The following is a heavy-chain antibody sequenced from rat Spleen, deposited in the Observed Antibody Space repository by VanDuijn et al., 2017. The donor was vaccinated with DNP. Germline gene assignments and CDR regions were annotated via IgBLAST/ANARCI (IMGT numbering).Heavy chain of an antibody. D-gene: IGHD1-2*01. Sequence: QVQLKESGPGLVQPSQTLSLTCTVTGFSLTEYNVHWVRQPPGKGLEWMGVIWNTGGTRYNPALKSRLSIIKDTSKSQVFLKMNNLQTEDTATYYCGRERERESLGYSSYIAYWGQGVMVTVSS. CDR2: IWNTGGT. CDR1: GFSLTEYN. CDR3: GRERERESLGYSSYIAY. V-gene: IGHV2-41*01. J-gene: IGHJ2*01.